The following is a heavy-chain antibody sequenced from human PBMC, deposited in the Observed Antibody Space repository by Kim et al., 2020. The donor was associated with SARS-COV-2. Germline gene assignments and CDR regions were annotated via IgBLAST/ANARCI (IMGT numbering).Heavy chain of an antibody. V-gene: IGHV4-59*01. D-gene: IGHD5-18*01. CDR1: GGSISSYY. CDR2: IYYSGST. J-gene: IGHJ5*02. CDR3: ARGRSFGSRYSYALWFDP. Sequence: SETLSLTCTVSGGSISSYYWSWIRQPPGKGLEWIGYIYYSGSTNYNPSLKSRVTISVDTSKNQFSLKLSSVTAADTAVYYCARGRSFGSRYSYALWFDP.